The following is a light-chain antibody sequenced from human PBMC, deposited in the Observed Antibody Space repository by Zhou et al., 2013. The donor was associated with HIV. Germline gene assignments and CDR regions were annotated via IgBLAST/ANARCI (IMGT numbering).Light chain of an antibody. CDR2: KAS. V-gene: IGKV1-5*03. CDR1: QNIIVY. J-gene: IGKJ4*01. Sequence: DIQMTQSPSTLSASVGDRVTITCRASQNIIVYLAWYQQKPGKAPKLLMYKASNLESGVPSRFSGSGSGAAFTLTIFGLQPDDFATYFCQQYHSYPLTFSGGTKVEI. CDR3: QQYHSYPLT.